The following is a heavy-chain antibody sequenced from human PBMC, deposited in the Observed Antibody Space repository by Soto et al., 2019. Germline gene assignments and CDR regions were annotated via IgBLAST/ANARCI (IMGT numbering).Heavy chain of an antibody. CDR1: GYTYTSYG. Sequence: ASVKVCCKASGYTYTSYGISCVRPAPGQGLEWMGWISAYNGNTNYAQKLQGRVTMTTDTSTSTAYMELRSLRSDDTAVYYCARDYRITIFGVVTHWFDPWGQGTLVTVSS. J-gene: IGHJ5*02. V-gene: IGHV1-18*01. CDR2: ISAYNGNT. CDR3: ARDYRITIFGVVTHWFDP. D-gene: IGHD3-3*01.